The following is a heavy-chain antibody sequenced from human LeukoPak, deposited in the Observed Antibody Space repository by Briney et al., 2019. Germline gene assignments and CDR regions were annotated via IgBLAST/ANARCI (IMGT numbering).Heavy chain of an antibody. CDR1: GGSISSSSYY. CDR2: IHYSGST. CDR3: ARREQLASYYYYYMDV. D-gene: IGHD6-6*01. J-gene: IGHJ6*03. V-gene: IGHV4-39*01. Sequence: SETLSLTCTVSGGSISSSSYYWGWIRQPPGKGLEWIGSIHYSGSTYYNPSLKSRVTISVDTSKNQFSLKLSSVTAADTAVYYCARREQLASYYYYYMDVWGKGTTVTVSS.